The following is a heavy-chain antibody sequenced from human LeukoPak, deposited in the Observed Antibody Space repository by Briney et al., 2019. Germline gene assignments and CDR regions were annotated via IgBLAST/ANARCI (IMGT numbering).Heavy chain of an antibody. CDR2: ISGSNSYI. D-gene: IGHD6-13*01. J-gene: IGHJ4*02. Sequence: GGSLRLSCAASGFTFSSYSMNWVRQAPGKGLEWVSSISGSNSYIYYADSMKGRFTISRDNAKNSLYLQMNSLRAEDTAVHYCARVAAALGNYFDYWGQGTLVTVSS. CDR3: ARVAAALGNYFDY. CDR1: GFTFSSYS. V-gene: IGHV3-21*01.